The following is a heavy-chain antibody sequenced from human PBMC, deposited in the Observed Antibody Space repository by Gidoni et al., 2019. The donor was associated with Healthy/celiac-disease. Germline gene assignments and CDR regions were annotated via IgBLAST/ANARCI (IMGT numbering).Heavy chain of an antibody. CDR2: IWYDGSNK. V-gene: IGHV3-33*08. J-gene: IGHJ6*02. Sequence: QVQLVESGGGVVQPGRSLRLSCAASGFTFSSHGLHWVRQAPGKGLEWVAVIWYDGSNKYYADSVKGRFTISRDNSKNTLYLQMNSLRAEDTAVYYCARAGGLLGDYYYYGMDVWGQGTTVTVSS. CDR1: GFTFSSHG. CDR3: ARAGGLLGDYYYYGMDV. D-gene: IGHD2-21*01.